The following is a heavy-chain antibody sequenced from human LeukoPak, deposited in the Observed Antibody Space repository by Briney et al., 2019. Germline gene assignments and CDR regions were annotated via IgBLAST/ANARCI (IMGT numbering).Heavy chain of an antibody. V-gene: IGHV4-59*04. D-gene: IGHD2-15*01. J-gene: IGHJ5*02. CDR2: IYYSGST. CDR1: GGSISSYY. Sequence: PSETLSLTCSVSGGSISSYYWSWIRQPPGKGLEWIGSIYYSGSTYYNPSLKSRVTISVDTSKNQFSLKLSSVTAADTAVYYCAPERLGYCSGGSCYSGWFDPWGQGTLVTVSS. CDR3: APERLGYCSGGSCYSGWFDP.